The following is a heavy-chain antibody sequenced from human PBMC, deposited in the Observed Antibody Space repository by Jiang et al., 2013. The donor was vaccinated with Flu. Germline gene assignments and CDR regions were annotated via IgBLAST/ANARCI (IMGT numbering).Heavy chain of an antibody. Sequence: CKGSGYSFTSYWISWVRQMPGKGLEWMGRIDPSDSYTNYSPSFQGHVTISADKSISTAYLQWSSLKASDTAMYYCARHRPYDSSGYNWFDPWGQGTLVTVSS. D-gene: IGHD3-22*01. V-gene: IGHV5-10-1*01. CDR2: IDPSDSYT. J-gene: IGHJ5*02. CDR1: GYSFTSYW. CDR3: ARHRPYDSSGYNWFDP.